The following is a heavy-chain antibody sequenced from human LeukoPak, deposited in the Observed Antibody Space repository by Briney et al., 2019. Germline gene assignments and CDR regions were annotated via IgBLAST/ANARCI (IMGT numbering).Heavy chain of an antibody. CDR2: IGGSGGST. D-gene: IGHD2-2*02. V-gene: IGHV3-23*01. J-gene: IGHJ4*02. CDR3: AKEGCTGTNCYINC. CDR1: GFTFRDYA. Sequence: GGSLRLSCAASGFTFRDYAMSRARQTPGKGLEWVSVIGGSGGSTYYADSVKGRFTISRDDSKNTLYLQMNSQRAEDTAVYHCAKEGCTGTNCYINCWGQGTLVTVSS.